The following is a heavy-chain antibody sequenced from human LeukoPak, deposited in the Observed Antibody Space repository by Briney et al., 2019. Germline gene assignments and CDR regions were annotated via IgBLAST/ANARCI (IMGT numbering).Heavy chain of an antibody. Sequence: AGGSLRLSCAASGFTFSSYAMTWVRQAPGKGLEWVSVISGTARSRYYADSVKGRFTISRDDSKNTLYLQMNSLRAEDTAVYYCAKFDSDFWSGYPPHFQHWGQGTLVTASS. CDR1: GFTFSSYA. V-gene: IGHV3-23*01. D-gene: IGHD3-3*01. CDR3: AKFDSDFWSGYPPHFQH. CDR2: ISGTARSR. J-gene: IGHJ1*01.